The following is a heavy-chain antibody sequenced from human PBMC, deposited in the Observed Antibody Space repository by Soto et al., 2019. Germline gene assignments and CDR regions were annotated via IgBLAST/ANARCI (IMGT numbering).Heavy chain of an antibody. CDR2: ILPIFGSP. D-gene: IGHD2-2*01. J-gene: IGHJ6*02. CDR3: VFGDCTSSSCSYYFYGLDV. Sequence: QLQLVQSGAEVKKPGWSVKVSCKASGGNFRRYAISWVRQAPGQGLEWMGGILPIFGSPSHAKKFRARVTTPADESTITEYLELTSLTSEDTAIYYCVFGDCTSSSCSYYFYGLDVWGQGTTVTVSS. V-gene: IGHV1-69*01. CDR1: GGNFRRYA.